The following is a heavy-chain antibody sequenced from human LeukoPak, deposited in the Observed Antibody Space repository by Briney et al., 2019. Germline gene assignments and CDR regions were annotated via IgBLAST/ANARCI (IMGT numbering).Heavy chain of an antibody. CDR2: ISGGGGNI. Sequence: PGGSLRLSCAASGFIFSSYSMNWVRQAPGKGLEWISYISGGGGNIHYADSVEGRFTISRDNSKNTLYLQMNSLRAEDTAVYYCAKGTDRITMIVVVASDYWGQGTLVTVSS. J-gene: IGHJ4*02. CDR1: GFIFSSYS. V-gene: IGHV3-48*01. D-gene: IGHD3-22*01. CDR3: AKGTDRITMIVVVASDY.